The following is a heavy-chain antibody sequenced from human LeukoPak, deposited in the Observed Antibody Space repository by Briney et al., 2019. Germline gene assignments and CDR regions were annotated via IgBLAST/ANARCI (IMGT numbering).Heavy chain of an antibody. CDR3: ARSLDGYCSSTSCTMFDY. CDR1: GGSISSYY. J-gene: IGHJ4*02. Sequence: TSETLSLTCTVSGGSISSYYWSWIRQPPGKGLEWIGYIYYSGSTNYNPSLKSRVTISVDTSKNQFSLKLSSVTAADTAVYYCARSLDGYCSSTSCTMFDYWGQVTLVTVSS. D-gene: IGHD2-2*03. V-gene: IGHV4-59*01. CDR2: IYYSGST.